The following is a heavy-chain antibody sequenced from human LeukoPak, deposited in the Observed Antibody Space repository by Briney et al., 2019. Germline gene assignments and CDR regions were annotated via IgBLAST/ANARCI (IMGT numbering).Heavy chain of an antibody. V-gene: IGHV3-23*01. D-gene: IGHD6-13*01. CDR2: SGTSGDT. CDR1: GFTFSNYA. CDR3: ARKRPGTYPFDY. J-gene: IGHJ4*02. Sequence: GGSLRLSCAASGFTFSNYALNWVRQAPGKGLEWVSASGTSGDTYYADSVRGRFTISRDNAKNMVYLQMSSLRAEDTALYYCARKRPGTYPFDYWGQGTLVTVSS.